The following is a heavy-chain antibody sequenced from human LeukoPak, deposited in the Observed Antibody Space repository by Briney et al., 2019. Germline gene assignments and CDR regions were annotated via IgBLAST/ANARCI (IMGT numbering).Heavy chain of an antibody. V-gene: IGHV3-74*01. CDR3: ARGFSSSPNNFDY. CDR2: INNGGSGT. CDR1: GFTFSSYW. J-gene: IGHJ4*02. Sequence: GGSLRLSCAASGFTFSSYWMHWVRQAPGKGLVWVSRINNGGSGTTYADSVKGRFTISGDNAKNTLYLQMNSLRAEDTAVYYCARGFSSSPNNFDYWGQGTLVTVSS. D-gene: IGHD6-13*01.